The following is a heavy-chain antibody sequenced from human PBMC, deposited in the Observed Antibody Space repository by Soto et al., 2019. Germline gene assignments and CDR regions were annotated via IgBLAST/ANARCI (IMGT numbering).Heavy chain of an antibody. D-gene: IGHD3-22*01. J-gene: IGHJ4*02. Sequence: PVGSLRLSCAASGFTFSSYWMSWVRQAPGKGLEWVANIKQDGSEKYYVDSVKGRFTISRDNAKNSLYLQMNSLRAEDTAVYYCASVKRDYDSSGYYYVFDYWGQGTLVTASS. CDR3: ASVKRDYDSSGYYYVFDY. V-gene: IGHV3-7*01. CDR2: IKQDGSEK. CDR1: GFTFSSYW.